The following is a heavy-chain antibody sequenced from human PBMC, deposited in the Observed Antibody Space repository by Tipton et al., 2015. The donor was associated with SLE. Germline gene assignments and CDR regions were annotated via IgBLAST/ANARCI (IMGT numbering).Heavy chain of an antibody. Sequence: GSLRLSCAASGFMFSSYAMRWVRQAPGKGLEWVSFISSSGNYIQYADSMKGRFTISRDNAKNTLYLEMNSLRVGDTAIYYCVREKSGGYLDAFDIWGQGTMVTVSS. CDR2: ISSSGNYI. CDR3: VREKSGGYLDAFDI. D-gene: IGHD1-26*01. CDR1: GFMFSSYA. J-gene: IGHJ3*02. V-gene: IGHV3-21*06.